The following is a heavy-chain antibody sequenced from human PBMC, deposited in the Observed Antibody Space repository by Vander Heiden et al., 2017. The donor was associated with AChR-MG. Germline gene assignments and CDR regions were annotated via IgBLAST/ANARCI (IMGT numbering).Heavy chain of an antibody. D-gene: IGHD3-10*01. J-gene: IGHJ4*02. CDR1: RFTVSSNY. CDR2: IYSGGST. Sequence: EVQLVETGGGLIQPGGSLRLSCAASRFTVSSNYMSWVRQAPGKGLEWVSVIYSGGSTYYADSVKGRFTISRDNSKNTLYLQMNSLRAEDTAVYYCARDRSLRRWGYFDYWGQGTLVTVSS. CDR3: ARDRSLRRWGYFDY. V-gene: IGHV3-53*02.